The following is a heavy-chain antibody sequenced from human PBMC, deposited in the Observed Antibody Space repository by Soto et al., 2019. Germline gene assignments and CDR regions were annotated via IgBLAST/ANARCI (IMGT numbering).Heavy chain of an antibody. D-gene: IGHD6-13*01. Sequence: GGYLRLSCAASGFAFNSAWMSWVRQAPGKGLEWVGRIKSKTDGGTTDYAAPVKGRFTISSDDSKNTLYLQMNSLKTEDTAVYYSSIVGARPYSSPTEVACWGRRDMVLVFS. CDR1: GFAFNSAW. J-gene: IGHJ4*02. CDR2: IKSKTDGGTT. V-gene: IGHV3-15*01. CDR3: SIVGARPYSSPTEVAC.